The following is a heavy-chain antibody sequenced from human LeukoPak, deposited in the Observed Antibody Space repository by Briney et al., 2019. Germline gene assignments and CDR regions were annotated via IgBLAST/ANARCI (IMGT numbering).Heavy chain of an antibody. J-gene: IGHJ4*02. CDR2: MNPNSGNT. D-gene: IGHD3-10*01. CDR1: GYTFTSYD. CDR3: AREVSKRFGDCDEL. Sequence: GSSVKVSCKASGYTFTSYDINWVRQATGQGLEWMGWMNPNSGNTGYAQKFQGRVTMTRNTSISTAYMELSSLRSEDTAVYYCAREVSKRFGDCDELWGQGTLVTVFS. V-gene: IGHV1-8*01.